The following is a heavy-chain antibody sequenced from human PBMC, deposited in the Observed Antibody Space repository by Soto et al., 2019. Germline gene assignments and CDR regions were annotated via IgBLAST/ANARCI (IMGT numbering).Heavy chain of an antibody. V-gene: IGHV3-7*03. CDR1: GFTFSTYW. Sequence: EAQLVESGGGLVQPGGSLRLSCAASGFTFSTYWMNWVRQAPGMGLEWLAIIRQDGTETHYVDSVKGRFTISRDNTKNSLFLQMNNLRAAVTAVYYCVGGAGWELDYWGQGTLVTVSS. CDR2: IRQDGTET. J-gene: IGHJ4*02. CDR3: VGGAGWELDY. D-gene: IGHD1-26*01.